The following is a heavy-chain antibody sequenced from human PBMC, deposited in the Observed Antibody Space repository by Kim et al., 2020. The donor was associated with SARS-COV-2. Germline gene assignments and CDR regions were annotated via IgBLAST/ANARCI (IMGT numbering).Heavy chain of an antibody. V-gene: IGHV1-3*01. Sequence: QNFQGRVTITRDTSASTAYMELSDLRSEDTAVYYCAKDYFFNSAPGSDDYWGQGTLVTVSS. CDR3: AKDYFFNSAPGSDDY. J-gene: IGHJ4*02. D-gene: IGHD3-10*01.